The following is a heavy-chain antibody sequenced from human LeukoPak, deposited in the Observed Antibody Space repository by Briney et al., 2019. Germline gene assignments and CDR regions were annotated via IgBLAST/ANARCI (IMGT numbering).Heavy chain of an antibody. CDR3: ARVAAGTGFFQH. J-gene: IGHJ1*01. Sequence: SETLSLTCTVSGGSISSYYWSWIRQPPGKGLEWIANIYHSGSTYYNPSLKSRVAISVDTSKNQFSLKVSSVTAADTAVYYCARVAAGTGFFQHWGQGTLVTVSS. CDR1: GGSISSYY. V-gene: IGHV4-59*08. D-gene: IGHD6-13*01. CDR2: IYHSGST.